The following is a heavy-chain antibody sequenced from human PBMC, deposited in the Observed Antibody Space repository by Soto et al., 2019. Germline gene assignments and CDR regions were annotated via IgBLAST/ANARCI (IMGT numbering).Heavy chain of an antibody. CDR3: ARGPYYYDSHYYYGMDV. V-gene: IGHV4-31*03. D-gene: IGHD3-22*01. Sequence: PSETLSLTCTVSGGSISSGGYYWSWIRQHPGKGLEWIGYIYYSGSTYYNPSLKSRVTISVDTSKNQFSLKLSSVTAADTAVYYCARGPYYYDSHYYYGMDVWGQGTTVTVSS. CDR2: IYYSGST. J-gene: IGHJ6*02. CDR1: GGSISSGGYY.